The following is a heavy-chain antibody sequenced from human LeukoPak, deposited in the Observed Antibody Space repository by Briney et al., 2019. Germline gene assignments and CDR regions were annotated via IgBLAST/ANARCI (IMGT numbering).Heavy chain of an antibody. V-gene: IGHV4-59*01. CDR1: GGSISSYY. Sequence: PSETLSLTCTVSGGSISSYYWSWIRQPPGKGLEWIGYIYYSGSTNYNPSLKSRATISVDTSKNQFSLKLSSVTAADTAVYYCARNLGGSSWVFDYWGQGTLATVSS. J-gene: IGHJ4*02. CDR2: IYYSGST. D-gene: IGHD6-13*01. CDR3: ARNLGGSSWVFDY.